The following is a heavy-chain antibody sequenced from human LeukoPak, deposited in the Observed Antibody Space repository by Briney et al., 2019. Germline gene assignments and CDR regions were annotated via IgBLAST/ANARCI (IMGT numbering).Heavy chain of an antibody. CDR3: AKERGGPLDYFQH. D-gene: IGHD3-16*01. CDR2: IRYDGSNK. J-gene: IGHJ1*01. V-gene: IGHV3-30*02. Sequence: PGGSLRLSCAASGFTFSSYGMHWVRQAPGKGLEWVAFIRYDGSNKYYADSVKGRFTISRDNSKNTLYLQMNSLRAEETAVYYCAKERGGPLDYFQHWGQGTLVTVSS. CDR1: GFTFSSYG.